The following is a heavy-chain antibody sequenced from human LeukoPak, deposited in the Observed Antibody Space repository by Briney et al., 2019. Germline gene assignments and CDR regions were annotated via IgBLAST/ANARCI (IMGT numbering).Heavy chain of an antibody. CDR1: GFTFSSCG. CDR3: AKETLHYGKYGPIRSSYNWFHP. D-gene: IGHD4-11*01. J-gene: IGHJ5*02. Sequence: PGGSLRLSWAASGFTFSSCGMLWVRQAPGKGLEWVAFIRYDGSNKYYADSVKGRFTISRDNSKNTLYLQMNSLRAEDTAVYYCAKETLHYGKYGPIRSSYNWFHPWGGGTRVTVSS. CDR2: IRYDGSNK. V-gene: IGHV3-30*02.